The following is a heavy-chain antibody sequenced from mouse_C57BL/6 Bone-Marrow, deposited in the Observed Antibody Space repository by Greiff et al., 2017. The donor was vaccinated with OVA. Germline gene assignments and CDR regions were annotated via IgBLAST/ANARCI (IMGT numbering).Heavy chain of an antibody. J-gene: IGHJ4*01. CDR1: GFTFSDYG. CDR2: ISNLAYSI. CDR3: ARDGGVRRPYAMDY. Sequence: EVKLVESGGGLVQPGGSLKLSCAASGFTFSDYGMAWVRQAPRKGPEWVAFISNLAYSIYYADTVTGRFTISRENAKNTLYLEMSSLRSEDTAMYYCARDGGVRRPYAMDYWGQGTSVTVSS. D-gene: IGHD2-14*01. V-gene: IGHV5-15*01.